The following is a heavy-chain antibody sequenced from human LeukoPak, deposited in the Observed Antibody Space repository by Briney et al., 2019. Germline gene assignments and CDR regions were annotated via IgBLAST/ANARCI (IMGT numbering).Heavy chain of an antibody. Sequence: SETLSLTCTVSGGSISSSSYYWGWIRQPPGKGLEWIGSIYYSGSTYYNPSLKSRVTISVDTSKNQFSLKLSSVTAADTAVYYCARHRHRAYYDILTGYPHFDYWGQGTLVTVSS. J-gene: IGHJ4*02. D-gene: IGHD3-9*01. CDR2: IYYSGST. CDR3: ARHRHRAYYDILTGYPHFDY. V-gene: IGHV4-39*01. CDR1: GGSISSSSYY.